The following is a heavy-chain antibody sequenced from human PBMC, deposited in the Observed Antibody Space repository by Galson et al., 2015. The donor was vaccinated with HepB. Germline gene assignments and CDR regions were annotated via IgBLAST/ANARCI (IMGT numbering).Heavy chain of an antibody. D-gene: IGHD3-3*01. CDR3: ARDLESDVVSYFDL. Sequence: SLRLSCAASGFTFSTYVMSWVRQAPGKGLEWVSYIRSDAGSTNYADSVKGRFTISRDNSKNTLYLQMNSLRAEDTAIYYCARDLESDVVSYFDLWGRGTLVAVSS. J-gene: IGHJ2*01. CDR1: GFTFSTYV. V-gene: IGHV3-23*01. CDR2: IRSDAGST.